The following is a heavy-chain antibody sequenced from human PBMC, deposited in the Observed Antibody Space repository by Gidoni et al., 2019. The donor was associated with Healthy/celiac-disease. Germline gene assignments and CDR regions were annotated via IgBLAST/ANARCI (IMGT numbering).Heavy chain of an antibody. CDR1: GYSFTNHW. V-gene: IGHV5-10-1*03. D-gene: IGHD3-16*01. J-gene: IGHJ4*02. CDR3: ARLGWDEYVWGTNVRG. CDR2: IDPSDSYT. Sequence: EVQLFQSGAEAKKPAESLRISGEGSGYSFTNHWISWVRQMPGKGLEWMGRIDPSDSYTHYSPSFQGHVTISADKSISTAYLQWSRLKASDTAMYYCARLGWDEYVWGTNVRGWGQGTLVTVSS.